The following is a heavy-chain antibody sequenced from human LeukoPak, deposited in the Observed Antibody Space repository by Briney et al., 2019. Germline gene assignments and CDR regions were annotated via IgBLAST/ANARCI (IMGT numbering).Heavy chain of an antibody. J-gene: IGHJ4*02. CDR2: IYYSGST. CDR1: GGSISSYY. D-gene: IGHD5-18*01. V-gene: IGHV4-59*01. CDR3: ARDRVDTAMRV. Sequence: SETLSLTCTVSGGSISSYYWSWIRQPPGKGLEWIGYIYYSGSTNYNPSLKSRVTISVDTSKNQFSLKLSSVTAADTAVYYCARDRVDTAMRVWGQGTLVTVSS.